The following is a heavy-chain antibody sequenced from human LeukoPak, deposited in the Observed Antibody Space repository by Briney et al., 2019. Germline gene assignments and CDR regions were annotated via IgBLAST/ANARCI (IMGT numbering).Heavy chain of an antibody. CDR2: INWNGGST. Sequence: GGSLRLSCAASGFTFDDYGMSWVRQAPGKGLELVSGINWNGGSTGYADSVKGRFTISRDNAKDSLYLQMNSLRAEDTAVYYCARTRLRGSDWDAFDIWGQGTMVTVSS. CDR1: GFTFDDYG. J-gene: IGHJ3*02. V-gene: IGHV3-20*04. CDR3: ARTRLRGSDWDAFDI. D-gene: IGHD1-26*01.